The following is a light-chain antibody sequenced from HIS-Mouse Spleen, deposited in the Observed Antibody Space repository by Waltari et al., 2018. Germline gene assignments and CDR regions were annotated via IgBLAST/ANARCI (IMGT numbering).Light chain of an antibody. Sequence: SYVLTQPPSGSVAPGKTAKIPCGGNTIGSTSGDWYQQRPGQAHVLVVYADSDRPSGIPERFSGSNSGNTATLTISRVEAGDEADYYCQVWDSSSDHVVFGGGTKLTVL. CDR3: QVWDSSSDHVV. CDR2: ADS. J-gene: IGLJ2*01. V-gene: IGLV3-21*03. CDR1: TIGSTS.